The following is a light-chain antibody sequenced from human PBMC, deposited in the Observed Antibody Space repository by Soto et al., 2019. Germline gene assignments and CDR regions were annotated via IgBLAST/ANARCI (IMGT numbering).Light chain of an antibody. Sequence: QSVLIQSPSASGTPGQSVSISCSGSSSNVGSNSVTWYQQLPGTAPKLLLYPNNRRPSGVPDRFSGSKSDTSASLAISGLQSEDEAHYYCAAWDDTLNGVVFGGGTKLTVL. CDR1: SSNVGSNS. CDR3: AAWDDTLNGVV. CDR2: PNN. J-gene: IGLJ2*01. V-gene: IGLV1-44*01.